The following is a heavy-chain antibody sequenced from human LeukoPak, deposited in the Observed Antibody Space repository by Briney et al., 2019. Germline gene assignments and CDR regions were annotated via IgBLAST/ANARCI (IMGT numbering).Heavy chain of an antibody. D-gene: IGHD3-22*01. V-gene: IGHV1-2*02. CDR3: ARVGDSSGYYFAFDY. CDR2: INPNSGGT. J-gene: IGHJ4*02. CDR1: VYTFTDYY. Sequence: ASVTVSFKSSVYTFTDYYMHWVRQAPGQGLEWMGWINPNSGGTNYAQKFQGRVTMTRDTSISTAYMELSRLRSDDTAVYYCARVGDSSGYYFAFDYWGQGTLVTVSS.